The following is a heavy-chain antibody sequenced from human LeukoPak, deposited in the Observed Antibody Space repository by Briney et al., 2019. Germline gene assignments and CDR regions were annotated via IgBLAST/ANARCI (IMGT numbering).Heavy chain of an antibody. CDR3: ARAGDGYNYIDY. Sequence: ASVKVSCKASGYTFTSYYMHWVRQAPGQGLEWMGWINPNSGGTNYAQKFQGRVTMTRDTSISTAYMELSRLRSDDTAVYYCARAGDGYNYIDYWGQGTLVTVSS. J-gene: IGHJ4*02. D-gene: IGHD5-24*01. V-gene: IGHV1-2*02. CDR2: INPNSGGT. CDR1: GYTFTSYY.